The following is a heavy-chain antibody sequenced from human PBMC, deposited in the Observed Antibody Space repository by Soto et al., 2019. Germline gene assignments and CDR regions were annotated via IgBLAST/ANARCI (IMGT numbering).Heavy chain of an antibody. V-gene: IGHV3-30*18. CDR1: GFTFSSYG. CDR2: ISYDGSNK. J-gene: IGHJ4*02. D-gene: IGHD3-22*01. Sequence: PGGSLRLSCAASGFTFSSYGMHWVRQAPGKGLEWVAVISYDGSNKYYADSVKGRFTISRDNSKNTLYLQMNSLRAEDTAVYYCAKGVFYYDSSGSIPREFDYWGQGALVTVSS. CDR3: AKGVFYYDSSGSIPREFDY.